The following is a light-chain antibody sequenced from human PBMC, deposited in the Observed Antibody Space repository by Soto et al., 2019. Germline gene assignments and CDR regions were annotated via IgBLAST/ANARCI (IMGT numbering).Light chain of an antibody. J-gene: IGLJ2*01. Sequence: QLVLTQAPSAAGTPGQRISISCSGSSSNIGRNPVKWYQQIPGTAPRLLIYNIDQRPSGVPDRFSGSQSGTSASLAISGLQSEDEADYYCSTWDDSLNDVVFGGGTKVTVL. V-gene: IGLV1-44*01. CDR3: STWDDSLNDVV. CDR2: NID. CDR1: SSNIGRNP.